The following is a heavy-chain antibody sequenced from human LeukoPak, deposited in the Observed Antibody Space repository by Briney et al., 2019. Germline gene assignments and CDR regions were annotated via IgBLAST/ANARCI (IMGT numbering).Heavy chain of an antibody. V-gene: IGHV1-18*01. CDR2: ITGYNGHT. Sequence: ASVKISCNASGSTFTSYSITWMRQAPGQGLEWMGWITGYNGHTNYAQKLQDRVTMTTDTSTSTAYMEVRSLSSEDTAVYYCARHDTGWFHDWGQGTPVTVSS. CDR3: ARHDTGWFHD. J-gene: IGHJ4*02. CDR1: GSTFTSYS. D-gene: IGHD6-19*01.